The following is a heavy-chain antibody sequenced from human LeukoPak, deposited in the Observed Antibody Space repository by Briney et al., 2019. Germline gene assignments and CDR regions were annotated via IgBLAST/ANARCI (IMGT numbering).Heavy chain of an antibody. V-gene: IGHV4-4*02. CDR1: GGSISSSNW. CDR2: IHHSGEI. CDR3: ARGKQQLVPPFDY. Sequence: PSETLSLTCGVSGGSISSSNWWSWVRPPPGKGLEWIGEIHHSGEINYNPSLKSRVTISLDNSKNQFSLKLTSVTAADTAIYYCARGKQQLVPPFDYWGQGTLVTVSS. D-gene: IGHD6-13*01. J-gene: IGHJ4*02.